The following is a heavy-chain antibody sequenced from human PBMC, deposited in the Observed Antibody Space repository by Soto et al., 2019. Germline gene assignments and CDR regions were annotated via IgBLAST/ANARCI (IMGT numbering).Heavy chain of an antibody. CDR1: GFTFSDYA. CDR2: VSHDGRNT. D-gene: IGHD6-19*01. Sequence: VQLVESGGGVVQPGRSLRLSCEASGFTFSDYAMHWVRQAPGKGLEWVAVVSHDGRNTHYADSVKGRFTISRDSSKNTVSLEMTSLRAEDTAGYYCAKGGRQWLVTSDFNYWGQGALVTVSS. CDR3: AKGGRQWLVTSDFNY. J-gene: IGHJ4*02. V-gene: IGHV3-30*18.